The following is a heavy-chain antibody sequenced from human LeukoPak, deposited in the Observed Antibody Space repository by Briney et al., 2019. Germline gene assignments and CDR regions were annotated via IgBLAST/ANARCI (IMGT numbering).Heavy chain of an antibody. CDR2: ISHGGDAT. Sequence: GGSLRLSCAASGFTFMNYVVIWVRQAPGMGLEWVSTISHGGDATFYADSVKGRFTISRDNSKSTFYLQMISLTAEDTAVYYCVREGYYTFDSWGQGTLVTVSS. CDR1: GFTFMNYV. V-gene: IGHV3-23*01. CDR3: VREGYYTFDS. J-gene: IGHJ4*02. D-gene: IGHD2-21*01.